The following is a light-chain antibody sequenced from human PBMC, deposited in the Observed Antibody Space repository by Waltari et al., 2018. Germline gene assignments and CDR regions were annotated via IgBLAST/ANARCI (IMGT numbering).Light chain of an antibody. V-gene: IGKV1-39*01. CDR3: QQSYVSPLT. CDR2: TAS. J-gene: IGKJ1*01. Sequence: DIQITQSPSSLSASVGDRVTITCRASQSIASYLNWYQKKPGKAPNLLIYTASSLQSGVPSRFSGSRSGTDVTLTISNLQPGDFATYFCQQSYVSPLTFGQGTKVEI. CDR1: QSIASY.